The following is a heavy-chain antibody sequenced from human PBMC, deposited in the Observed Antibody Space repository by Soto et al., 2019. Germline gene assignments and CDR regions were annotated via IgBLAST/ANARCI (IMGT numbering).Heavy chain of an antibody. J-gene: IGHJ6*02. CDR2: TYYRSKWYN. Sequence: PSQTLSLTCAISGDSVSSNSAAWNWIRQSPSRGLEWLGRTYYRSKWYNDYAVSVKSRITINPDTSKNQFSLQLNSVTPEDTAVYYCARDLGWLRLGGDYYYYYGMDVWGQGTTVTVSS. CDR1: GDSVSSNSAA. V-gene: IGHV6-1*01. CDR3: ARDLGWLRLGGDYYYYYGMDV. D-gene: IGHD5-12*01.